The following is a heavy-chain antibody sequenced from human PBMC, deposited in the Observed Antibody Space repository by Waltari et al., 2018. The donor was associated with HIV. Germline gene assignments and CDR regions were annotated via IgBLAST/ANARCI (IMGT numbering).Heavy chain of an antibody. V-gene: IGHV4-59*02. Sequence: QVQLHESGPGLVKPSETLSLSCTVSGGSVSSCYWSWIRQPPGKGLEWIGYIYYSGSTSYNPSLKSRVTISIDSSKNQFSLKLTSVTAADTAVYYCARDIPYGGLDAFDVWGQGTVVTVSS. D-gene: IGHD3-10*01. CDR3: ARDIPYGGLDAFDV. CDR1: GGSVSSCY. J-gene: IGHJ3*01. CDR2: IYYSGST.